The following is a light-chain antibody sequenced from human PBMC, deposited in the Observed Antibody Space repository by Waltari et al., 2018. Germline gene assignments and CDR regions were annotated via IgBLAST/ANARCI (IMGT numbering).Light chain of an antibody. Sequence: EIVLTQSPGTLSLSPGERVTLSCRASQCITGRWMTWYHQIPGQAPRLLIYGASTRATGIPDRLSGSGSGTDFTLTISRLEPEDSGVYYCQQYDGSVVTFGGGTKVEIK. CDR2: GAS. CDR3: QQYDGSVVT. J-gene: IGKJ4*01. V-gene: IGKV3-20*01. CDR1: QCITGRW.